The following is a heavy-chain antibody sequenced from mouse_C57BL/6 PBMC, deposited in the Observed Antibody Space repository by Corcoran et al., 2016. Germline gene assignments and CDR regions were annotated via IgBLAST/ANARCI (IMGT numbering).Heavy chain of an antibody. V-gene: IGHV1-26*01. Sequence: EVQLQQSGPELVKPGASVKISCKASGYTFTDYYMNWVKQSHGKSLEWIGDINPNNGGTSYNQKFKGKATLTVDKSSSTAYMELRSLTFEDSAVYYCARSGYDYEFAMDYWGQGTSVTVSS. CDR1: GYTFTDYY. D-gene: IGHD2-4*01. CDR3: ARSGYDYEFAMDY. CDR2: INPNNGGT. J-gene: IGHJ4*01.